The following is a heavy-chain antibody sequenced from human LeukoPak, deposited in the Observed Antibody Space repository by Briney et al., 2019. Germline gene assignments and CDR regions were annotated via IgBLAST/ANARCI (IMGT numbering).Heavy chain of an antibody. J-gene: IGHJ4*02. V-gene: IGHV1-2*02. D-gene: IGHD1-20*01. CDR2: INPNSGGT. CDR3: AREYNWNDGVDY. CDR1: GYTFTGYY. Sequence: ASVKVSCKASGYTFTGYYMHWARQAPGQGLEWMGWINPNSGGTNYAQKFQGRVTMTRDTSISTAYMELSRLRSDDTAVYYCAREYNWNDGVDYWGQGTLVTVSS.